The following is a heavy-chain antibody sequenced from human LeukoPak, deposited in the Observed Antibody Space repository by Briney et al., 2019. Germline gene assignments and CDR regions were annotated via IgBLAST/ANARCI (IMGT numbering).Heavy chain of an antibody. CDR1: GYTLTELS. D-gene: IGHD3-22*01. CDR3: ATDSHYYDSSGLTLNY. Sequence: ASVKVSCKVSGYTLTELSMHWVRQAPGKGLEWMGGFDPEDGETIYARKFQGRVTMTEDTSTDTAYMELSSLRSEDTAVYYCATDSHYYDSSGLTLNYWGQGTLVTVSS. CDR2: FDPEDGET. J-gene: IGHJ4*02. V-gene: IGHV1-24*01.